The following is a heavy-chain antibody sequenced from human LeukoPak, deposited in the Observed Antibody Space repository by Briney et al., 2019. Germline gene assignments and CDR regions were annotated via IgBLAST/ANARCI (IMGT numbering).Heavy chain of an antibody. D-gene: IGHD6-19*01. V-gene: IGHV4-38-2*01. CDR2: IYHSGST. Sequence: SETLSLTCAVSGYSISSGYYWGWIRQPPGKGLEWIGSIYHSGSTYYNPSLKSRVTISVDTSKNQFSLKLSSVTAADTAVYYCARLTVAGTWGTDPWGQGTLVTVSS. CDR1: GYSISSGYY. J-gene: IGHJ5*02. CDR3: ARLTVAGTWGTDP.